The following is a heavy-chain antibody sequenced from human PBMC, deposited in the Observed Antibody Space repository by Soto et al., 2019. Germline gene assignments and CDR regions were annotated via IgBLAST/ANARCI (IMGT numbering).Heavy chain of an antibody. CDR3: GRQPGHCGSSTCFGYYSVDV. Sequence: QLQLQESGPRLVKPPGPLSLPCSSFGAPFRSGGTSWVWFGSPPGRGLEGFGPLYYSESTHYNPPLEGRVAISADTPKNQLSLRLSSVTAADTAVYYCGRQPGHCGSSTCFGYYSVDVWGQGTTVTVS. J-gene: IGHJ6*02. CDR1: GAPFRSGGTS. D-gene: IGHD2-2*01. V-gene: IGHV4-39*01. CDR2: LYYSEST.